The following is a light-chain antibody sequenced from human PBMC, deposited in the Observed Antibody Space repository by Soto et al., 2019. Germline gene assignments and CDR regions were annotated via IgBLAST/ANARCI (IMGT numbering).Light chain of an antibody. CDR1: HSVSSSY. J-gene: IGKJ5*01. V-gene: IGKV3-20*01. CDR3: QHYDASPPIT. CDR2: GTS. Sequence: EVVLTQYAGTLSWSQRERDTLSCRASHSVSSSYLAWSQQKHGRAPRLLIYGTSTRATGIPDRFRGSGSGTDFTITISRLEPEDFAVYYCQHYDASPPITFGQGTRLEI.